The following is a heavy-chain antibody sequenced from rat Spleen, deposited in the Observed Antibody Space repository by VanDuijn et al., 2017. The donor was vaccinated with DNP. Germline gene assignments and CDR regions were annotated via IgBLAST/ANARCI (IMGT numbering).Heavy chain of an antibody. CDR1: GYSITSNY. Sequence: EVQLQESGPGLVKPSQSLSLTCSVTGYSITSNYWGWIRKFPGNKMEWMGYISYSGGTSYNPSLKSRISITRDTSKNQFFLQLNSVTTEDTATYDCARSYLWAQNLYFDYWGQGVMVTVSS. CDR3: ARSYLWAQNLYFDY. V-gene: IGHV3-1*01. CDR2: ISYSGGT. J-gene: IGHJ2*01. D-gene: IGHD1-7*01.